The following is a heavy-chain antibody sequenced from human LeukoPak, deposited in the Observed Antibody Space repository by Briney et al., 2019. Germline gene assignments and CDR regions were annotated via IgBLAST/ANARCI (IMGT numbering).Heavy chain of an antibody. D-gene: IGHD1-26*01. CDR2: IYQSGSS. CDR3: ARAMGGGSQGDFDY. Sequence: SETLSLTCTVSSYSISSGYYWGWMRQTPGKGLEWIGSIYQSGSSYYNPSLKSRVTISVDTSKNQFSLKMSSVSAADTAVYYCARAMGGGSQGDFDYWGQGTLVTVSS. J-gene: IGHJ4*02. CDR1: SYSISSGYY. V-gene: IGHV4-38-2*02.